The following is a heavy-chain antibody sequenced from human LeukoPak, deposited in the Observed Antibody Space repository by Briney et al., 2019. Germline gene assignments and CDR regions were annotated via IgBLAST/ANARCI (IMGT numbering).Heavy chain of an antibody. CDR3: ARQKGSGWTDY. J-gene: IGHJ4*02. D-gene: IGHD6-19*01. Sequence: SETLSLTCTVSGGSISSSSYSWGWIRQPPGKGLEWIGSIYYSGSTYYNPSLKSRVTISVDTSKNQFSLKLSSVTAADTAVYYCARQKGSGWTDYWGQGTLVTVSS. CDR2: IYYSGST. V-gene: IGHV4-39*01. CDR1: GGSISSSSYS.